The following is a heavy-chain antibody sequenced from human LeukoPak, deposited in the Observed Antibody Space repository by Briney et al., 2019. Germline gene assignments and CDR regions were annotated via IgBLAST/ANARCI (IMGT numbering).Heavy chain of an antibody. CDR1: GFTFRDYA. J-gene: IGHJ4*02. CDR3: SRGSYDYRKKAFFDY. D-gene: IGHD5-12*01. Sequence: PGRSLRHSCSAFGFTFRDYAMSWFRQAPGKGLKWVGFIRSKAYVGTTEYAASVKGRFTISRDDSNSIAYLQMNSLKTEDTAMYYCSRGSYDYRKKAFFDYWGQGTLVTVSS. V-gene: IGHV3-49*03. CDR2: IRSKAYVGTT.